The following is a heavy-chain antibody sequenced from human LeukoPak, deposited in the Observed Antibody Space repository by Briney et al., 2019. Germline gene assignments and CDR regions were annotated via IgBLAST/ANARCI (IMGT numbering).Heavy chain of an antibody. Sequence: GESLQISCKGTGYSFSTYWIVWVRQMPGKGLEWMGIINPGDSDSTYSPSFQGQVIISADMSINTAYLQWSSLKASDTAIYYCAVSPAAYYYGSGTFYWGQGTLVTVSA. CDR2: INPGDSDS. D-gene: IGHD3-10*01. CDR1: GYSFSTYW. CDR3: AVSPAAYYYGSGTFY. V-gene: IGHV5-51*01. J-gene: IGHJ4*02.